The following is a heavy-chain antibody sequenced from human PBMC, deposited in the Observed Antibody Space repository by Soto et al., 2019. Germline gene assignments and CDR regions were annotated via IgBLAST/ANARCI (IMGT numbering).Heavy chain of an antibody. D-gene: IGHD3-3*01. V-gene: IGHV1-69*06. CDR3: ARGRITIFGVVNHQRYYGMDV. CDR1: GGTFSSYA. Sequence: SSVKVSCKASGGTFSSYAISWVRQAPGQGLEWMGGIIPIFGTANYAQKFQGRVTITADKSTSTAYMELSSLRSEDTAVYYCARGRITIFGVVNHQRYYGMDVWGQGTTVTVSS. CDR2: IIPIFGTA. J-gene: IGHJ6*02.